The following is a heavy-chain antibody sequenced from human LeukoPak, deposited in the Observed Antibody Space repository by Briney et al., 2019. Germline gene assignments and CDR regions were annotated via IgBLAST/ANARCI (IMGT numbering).Heavy chain of an antibody. V-gene: IGHV3-30*04. CDR1: GFTFSSYA. CDR3: ARDGAMLVVYYYMDV. D-gene: IGHD3-22*01. Sequence: GRSLRLSCVVSGFTFSSYARHWVRQAPGKGLEWVAVISYDGSNKYYADSVKGRFTISRDNSKNTLYLQMNSLRAEDTAVYYCARDGAMLVVYYYMDVWGKGTTVTVSS. J-gene: IGHJ6*03. CDR2: ISYDGSNK.